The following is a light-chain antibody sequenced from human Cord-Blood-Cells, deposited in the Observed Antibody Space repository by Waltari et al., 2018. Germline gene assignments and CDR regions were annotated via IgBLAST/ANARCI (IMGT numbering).Light chain of an antibody. CDR2: WAS. CDR1: QSVLYSSNNKNY. CDR3: QQYYSTPLT. J-gene: IGKJ4*01. Sequence: DIVMTQSPDSLAVSLGERATINCKSSQSVLYSSNNKNYLAWYQQKPGQPPKLLIYWASTRESGVPDRFCGSGSGTDFTLTISSPQAEDVAVYYCQQYYSTPLTFGGGTKVEIK. V-gene: IGKV4-1*01.